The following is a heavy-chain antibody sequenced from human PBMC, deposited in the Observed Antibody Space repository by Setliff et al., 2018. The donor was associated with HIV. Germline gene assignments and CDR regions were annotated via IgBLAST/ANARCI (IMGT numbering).Heavy chain of an antibody. Sequence: SSETLSLTCALSGCSISNGYYWGWIRQPSGKGLEWIGSIYHSGSTSYNPSLRSRVTISVDTSQDQFSLRLTSVTAADTAVYYCAARNSGNPTRHFDYWGQGTLVTVSS. V-gene: IGHV4-38-2*01. CDR2: IYHSGST. J-gene: IGHJ4*02. CDR1: GCSISNGYY. D-gene: IGHD3-10*01. CDR3: AARNSGNPTRHFDY.